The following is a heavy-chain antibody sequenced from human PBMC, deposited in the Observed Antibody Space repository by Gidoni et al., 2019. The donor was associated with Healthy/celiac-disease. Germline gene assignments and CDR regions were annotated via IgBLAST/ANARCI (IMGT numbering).Heavy chain of an antibody. CDR1: GYSFASYW. V-gene: IGHV5-51*01. J-gene: IGHJ3*02. CDR3: ARQYYDYVWGSQAFDI. Sequence: EVQLVQSGAEVKKRGGSLKITCKGSGYSFASYWIGWVRQMPGKGLEWMGIIYPGDSDTRYSPSFQGQVTISADKSISTAYLQWSSLKASDTAMYYCARQYYDYVWGSQAFDIWGQGTMVTVSS. CDR2: IYPGDSDT. D-gene: IGHD3-16*01.